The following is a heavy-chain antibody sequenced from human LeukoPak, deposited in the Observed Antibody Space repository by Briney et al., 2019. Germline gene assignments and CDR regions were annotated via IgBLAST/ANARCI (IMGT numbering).Heavy chain of an antibody. CDR2: ISYDGSNK. J-gene: IGHJ3*02. Sequence: PGRSLRLSCAASGFTFSGYAMHWVRQAPGKGLEWVAVISYDGSNKYYADSVKGRFTISRDNSKNTLYLQMNSLRAEDTAVYYCAKGGMITFGGVIVRTYAFDIWGQGTMVTVSS. CDR1: GFTFSGYA. V-gene: IGHV3-30*04. CDR3: AKGGMITFGGVIVRTYAFDI. D-gene: IGHD3-16*02.